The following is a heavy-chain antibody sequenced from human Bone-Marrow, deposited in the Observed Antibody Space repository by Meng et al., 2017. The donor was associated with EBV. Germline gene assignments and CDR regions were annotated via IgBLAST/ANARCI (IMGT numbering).Heavy chain of an antibody. CDR1: GFSLSTPGVG. CDR3: AHRRDYSYFDY. V-gene: IGHV2-5*02. Sequence: QITLKESGPTLLKPTQTLTLTCTFSGFSLSTPGVGVGWTRQPPGEALEWLAVIYWDDDKRYSPSLKSRLTITKDTSKQQVVLTMTNMDPVDTATYYCAHRRDYSYFDYWGQGTLVTVSS. J-gene: IGHJ4*02. CDR2: IYWDDDK. D-gene: IGHD2-21*01.